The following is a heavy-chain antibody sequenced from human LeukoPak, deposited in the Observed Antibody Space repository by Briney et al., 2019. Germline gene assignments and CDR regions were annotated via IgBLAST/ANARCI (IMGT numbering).Heavy chain of an antibody. CDR3: AREDSGSQNASGI. CDR2: ITPILGIA. CDR1: GGTLSSYV. J-gene: IGHJ3*02. V-gene: IGHV1-69*04. D-gene: IGHD6-25*01. Sequence: ASVKVSCKASGGTLSSYVITWVRQAPGQGLEWMGKITPILGIANYAQKFQGRVTITADKSTSTVYMELSSLRSEDTAVYYCAREDSGSQNASGIWGQGTMVTVSS.